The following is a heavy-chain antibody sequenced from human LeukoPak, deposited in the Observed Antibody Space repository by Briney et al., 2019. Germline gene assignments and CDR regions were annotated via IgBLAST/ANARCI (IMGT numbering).Heavy chain of an antibody. Sequence: SETLFLTCTVSGGSISSYYWSWIRQPPGKGLEWIGYIYYSGSTNYNPSLKSRVTISVDTSKNQFSLKLSSVTAADTAVYYCASDMTFDAFDIWGQGTMVTVSS. V-gene: IGHV4-59*01. D-gene: IGHD2-21*02. J-gene: IGHJ3*02. CDR2: IYYSGST. CDR3: ASDMTFDAFDI. CDR1: GGSISSYY.